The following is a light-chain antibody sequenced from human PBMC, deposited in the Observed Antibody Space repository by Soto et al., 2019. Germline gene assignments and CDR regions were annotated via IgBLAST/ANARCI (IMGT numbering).Light chain of an antibody. CDR1: QSVSSSY. J-gene: IGKJ4*01. V-gene: IGKV3-20*01. CDR2: RAS. CDR3: QQYGSSHALT. Sequence: EIVLTQSPGTLSLSPGERATLSCRASQSVSSSYLAWYQQKPGQAPRLLIYRASSRATGIPDRFSGSGSGTDFTLTISRLEPEDFAVYYCQQYGSSHALTFGGGTNVEIK.